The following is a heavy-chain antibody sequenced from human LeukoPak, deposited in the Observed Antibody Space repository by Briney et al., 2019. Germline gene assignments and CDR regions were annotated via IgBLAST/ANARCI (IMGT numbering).Heavy chain of an antibody. CDR3: ARGRDTAMVGRFDY. CDR2: MNPNSGNT. J-gene: IGHJ4*02. CDR1: GYTFTSYD. Sequence: ASVKVSCKASGYTFTSYDINWVRQATGQGLEWMGWMNPNSGNTGHAQKFQGRVTMTRNTSISTAYMEMSRLRSEDTAVYYCARGRDTAMVGRFDYWGQGTLVTVSS. V-gene: IGHV1-8*01. D-gene: IGHD5-18*01.